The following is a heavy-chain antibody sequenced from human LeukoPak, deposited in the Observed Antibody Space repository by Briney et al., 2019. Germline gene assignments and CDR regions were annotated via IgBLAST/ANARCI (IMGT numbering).Heavy chain of an antibody. Sequence: PGGSLRLSCAASGFTFSSYGMHWVRQAPDKGREWGAVIWYDGSNKYYADSVKGRFTISRDNSKNTLYLQMNSLRAEDTAVYYCARDRGAAGTGDDAFDIWGQGTMVTVSS. CDR3: ARDRGAAGTGDDAFDI. J-gene: IGHJ3*02. D-gene: IGHD6-13*01. CDR1: GFTFSSYG. CDR2: IWYDGSNK. V-gene: IGHV3-33*01.